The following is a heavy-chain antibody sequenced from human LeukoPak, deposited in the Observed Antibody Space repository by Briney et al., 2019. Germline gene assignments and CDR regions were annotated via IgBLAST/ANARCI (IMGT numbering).Heavy chain of an antibody. V-gene: IGHV1-46*04. CDR2: ISPSVGTT. D-gene: IGHD3-10*01. J-gene: IGHJ5*02. CDR3: ARIGNYGSGSEGFDP. CDR1: GYTFSSYY. Sequence: GGSVKVSCKASGYTFSSYYIHWVRHAPGQGLEWMGIISPSVGTTTYAQKLQGRVTMTRDTSTSTVYMELRSQRSSHTAVYYCARIGNYGSGSEGFDPWGQGTLVTVSS.